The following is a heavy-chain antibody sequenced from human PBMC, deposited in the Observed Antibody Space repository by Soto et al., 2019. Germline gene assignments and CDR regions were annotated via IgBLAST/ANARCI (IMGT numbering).Heavy chain of an antibody. CDR2: IKQDGSEK. D-gene: IGHD6-13*01. J-gene: IGHJ6*02. CDR1: GFTFSSYW. V-gene: IGHV3-7*03. Sequence: HPGGSLRLSCAASGFTFSSYWMSWIRQAPGKGLEWVANIKQDGSEKYYVDSVKGRFTISRDNAKNSLYLQMNSLRAEDTAVYYCARDSSRPNYYYYGMDVWGQGTTVTVSS. CDR3: ARDSSRPNYYYYGMDV.